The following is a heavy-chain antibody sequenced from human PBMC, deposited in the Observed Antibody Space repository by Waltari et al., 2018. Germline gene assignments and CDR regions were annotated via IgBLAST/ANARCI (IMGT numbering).Heavy chain of an antibody. Sequence: EVQLVESGGGLVQPGGSLRLSCAASGFTFSSYEMNWVRQAPGKGLEWVSYISSSGSTIYYADSVKGRFTISRDNAKNSLYLQMNSLRAEDTAVYYCASGYSSSWEYYFDYWGQGTLVTVSS. CDR3: ASGYSSSWEYYFDY. D-gene: IGHD6-13*01. J-gene: IGHJ4*02. CDR1: GFTFSSYE. V-gene: IGHV3-48*03. CDR2: ISSSGSTI.